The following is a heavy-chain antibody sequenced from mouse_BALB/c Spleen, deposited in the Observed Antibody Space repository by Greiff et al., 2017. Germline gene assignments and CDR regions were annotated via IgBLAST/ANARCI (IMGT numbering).Heavy chain of an antibody. D-gene: IGHD1-1*02. CDR2: INPSTGYT. V-gene: IGHV1-7*01. J-gene: IGHJ3*01. Sequence: VQLQQSGAELAKPGASVKMSCKASGYTFTSYWMHWVKQRPGQGLEWIGYINPSTGYTEYNQKFKDKATLTADKSSSTAYMQLSSLTSEDSAVYYCARGDYALAYWGQGTLVTVSA. CDR1: GYTFTSYW. CDR3: ARGDYALAY.